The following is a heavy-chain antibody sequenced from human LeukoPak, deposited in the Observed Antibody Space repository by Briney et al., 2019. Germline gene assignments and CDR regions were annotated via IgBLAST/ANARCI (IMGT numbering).Heavy chain of an antibody. V-gene: IGHV1-24*01. CDR1: GYTLTELS. CDR2: FDPEDGET. CDR3: ATDPGSFWGRYGMDV. D-gene: IGHD3-16*01. Sequence: GASVKVSCKVSGYTLTELSMHWVRQAPGKGLEWMGGFDPEDGETIYAQKFKGRVTMTEDTSTDTAYMELSSLISEDTAVYYCATDPGSFWGRYGMDVWGQGNTVTASS. J-gene: IGHJ6*02.